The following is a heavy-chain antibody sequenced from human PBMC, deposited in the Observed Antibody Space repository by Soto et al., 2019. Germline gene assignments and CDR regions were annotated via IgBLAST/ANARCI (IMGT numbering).Heavy chain of an antibody. CDR2: IGTSGRTI. CDR3: ASDLAIYSGKFDYGLDV. J-gene: IGHJ6*02. CDR1: GFTFSNYE. V-gene: IGHV3-48*03. D-gene: IGHD4-4*01. Sequence: GGSLRLSCAVSGFTFSNYEMNWVRQAQRKGLEWVSYIGTSGRTIYYADSVRGRFTISRDNAKNSLYLQMNSLIAADTAVYYCASDLAIYSGKFDYGLDVWGQGTTVTVSS.